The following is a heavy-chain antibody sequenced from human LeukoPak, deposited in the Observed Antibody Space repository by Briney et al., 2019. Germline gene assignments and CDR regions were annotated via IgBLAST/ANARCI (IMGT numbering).Heavy chain of an antibody. CDR3: ARAARIAVAYYYYDYGMDV. Sequence: SQTLSLTCTVSGGSISSGCYSWIWLRPPPGKGLERIGDINYSGSTNYNPSLKSRVTISVDASKTQVSLKLSSVTAADTAVYYCARAARIAVAYYYYDYGMDVWGQGTTVTVSS. J-gene: IGHJ6*02. CDR2: INYSGST. D-gene: IGHD6-13*01. CDR1: GGSISSGCYS. V-gene: IGHV4-39*07.